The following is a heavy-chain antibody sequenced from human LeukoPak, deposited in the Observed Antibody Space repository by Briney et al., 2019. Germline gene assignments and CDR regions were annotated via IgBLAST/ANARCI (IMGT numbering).Heavy chain of an antibody. J-gene: IGHJ2*01. Sequence: SETLSLTCTVSGGSISSYYWSWIRQPPGKGLEWIGYIYYSGSTNYNPSLKSRVTISVDTSKNQFSLKLSSVTAADTAVYYCARERATTVTTEGYWYFDLWGRGTLVTVSS. V-gene: IGHV4-59*01. CDR1: GGSISSYY. CDR2: IYYSGST. CDR3: ARERATTVTTEGYWYFDL. D-gene: IGHD4-17*01.